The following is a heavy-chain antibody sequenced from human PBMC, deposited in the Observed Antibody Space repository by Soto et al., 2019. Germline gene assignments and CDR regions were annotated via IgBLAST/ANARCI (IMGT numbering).Heavy chain of an antibody. Sequence: VQLLESGGGLVQPGGSLRLSCAASGFTFSSYAMNWVRQTPGGGLEWVSGISDSGGSPYYADSVKGRFTISIDNSKTTLYLQMDSLRAEDTGVYYCARYALGLSPWWYNWFDRWGQGTLVSVSS. CDR3: ARYALGLSPWWYNWFDR. D-gene: IGHD2-8*02. J-gene: IGHJ5*02. CDR1: GFTFSSYA. CDR2: ISDSGGSP. V-gene: IGHV3-23*01.